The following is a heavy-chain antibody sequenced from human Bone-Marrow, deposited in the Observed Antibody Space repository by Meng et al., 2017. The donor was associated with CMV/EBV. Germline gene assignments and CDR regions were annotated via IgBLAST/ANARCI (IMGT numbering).Heavy chain of an antibody. CDR1: GFTVSSNY. V-gene: IGHV3-73*01. CDR2: IKSEGNSYVT. D-gene: IGHD2-21*01. CDR3: TRLIGSPPYFDY. Sequence: GESLKISCAASGFTVSSNYMSWVRQASGKGLEWLGRIKSEGNSYVTAYTASVRGRFTLSRDDSKNTAYLRMNSLKAEDTAVYYCTRLIGSPPYFDYWGQGTLVTFSS. J-gene: IGHJ4*02.